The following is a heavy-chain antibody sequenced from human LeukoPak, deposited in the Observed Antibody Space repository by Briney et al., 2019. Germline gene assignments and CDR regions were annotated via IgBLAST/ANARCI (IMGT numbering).Heavy chain of an antibody. CDR2: IFYRGST. Sequence: SSETLSLTCTVSGGSISSYYWSWIRQPPGKGLEWIGYIFYRGSTNYNPSLKSRVTISVDTSKNQFSLKLSSVTAADAAVYYCARGLWFGELLPFDYWGQGTLVTVSS. CDR1: GGSISSYY. J-gene: IGHJ4*02. D-gene: IGHD3-10*01. V-gene: IGHV4-59*08. CDR3: ARGLWFGELLPFDY.